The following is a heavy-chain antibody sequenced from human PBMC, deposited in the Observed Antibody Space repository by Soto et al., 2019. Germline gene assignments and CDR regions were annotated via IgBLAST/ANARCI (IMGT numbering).Heavy chain of an antibody. D-gene: IGHD3-10*01. CDR3: AKGRGGSGSLTPRVDF. J-gene: IGHJ4*02. V-gene: IGHV3-23*01. CDR1: GFTFNNYA. Sequence: EVQLLESGGGLVQPGGSLRLSCAASGFTFNNYAMTWVRQAPGKGLEWVSAISGGGDTTSYADSVKGRFTVSRDGSKSTVYLDMSSLRAEDTALYYCAKGRGGSGSLTPRVDFWGQETLVTVSS. CDR2: ISGGGDTT.